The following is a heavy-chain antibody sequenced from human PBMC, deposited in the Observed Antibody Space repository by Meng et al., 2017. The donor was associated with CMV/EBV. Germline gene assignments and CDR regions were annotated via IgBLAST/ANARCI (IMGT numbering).Heavy chain of an antibody. J-gene: IGHJ4*02. CDR3: ARAHIAVAGTSFDY. D-gene: IGHD6-19*01. V-gene: IGHV4-61*01. CDR1: GGSVSSGSYY. CDR2: IYYSGST. Sequence: ESLKISCTVSGGSVSSGSYYWSWIRQPPGKGLEWIGYIYYSGSTNYNPSLKSRVTISVDTSKNQFSLKLSSVTAADTAVYYCARAHIAVAGTSFDYWGQGTLVTVSS.